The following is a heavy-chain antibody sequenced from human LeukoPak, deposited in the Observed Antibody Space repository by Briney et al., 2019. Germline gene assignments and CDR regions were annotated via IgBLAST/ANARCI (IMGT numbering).Heavy chain of an antibody. CDR1: GVIISSHA. J-gene: IGHJ5*02. V-gene: IGHV3-23*01. Sequence: GGPLRLSCAASGVIISSHAMSWVRQAPGKGLEWVSAINGRGDNTYYADFVKGRFTISRDNSKSTVYLQMNSLRTEDTAVYYCAKDRVSPGFNWFDPWGQGTLVTVSS. CDR2: INGRGDNT. CDR3: AKDRVSPGFNWFDP. D-gene: IGHD2/OR15-2a*01.